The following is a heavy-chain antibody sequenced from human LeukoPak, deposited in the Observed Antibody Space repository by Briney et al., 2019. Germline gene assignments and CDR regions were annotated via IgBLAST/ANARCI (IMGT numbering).Heavy chain of an antibody. D-gene: IGHD3-22*01. CDR1: VFTFISYG. Sequence: PGGSLRLSYAASVFTFISYGLQWVRQAPGRGLEWVAFIRYDGSNKYYADSVKARFTISIDNSKNTLYLQMNSLRAEDTAVYYCAGPGGYNDSSNFVHYWGQGTLVTVSS. CDR2: IRYDGSNK. CDR3: AGPGGYNDSSNFVHY. J-gene: IGHJ4*02. V-gene: IGHV3-30*02.